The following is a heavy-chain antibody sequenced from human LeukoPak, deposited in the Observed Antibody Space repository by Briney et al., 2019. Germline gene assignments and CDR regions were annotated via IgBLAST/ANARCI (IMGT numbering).Heavy chain of an antibody. CDR3: AAAGYGRPYYYYYYMDV. CDR2: TYYRSKWYN. Sequence: SQTLSLTCAISGDSVSSNSAAWNWIRQSPSRGLEWLGRTYYRSKWYNDYAVSVKSRITINPDTSKNQFSLQLNSVTPEDTAVYYCAAAGYGRPYYYYYYMDVGGKGTTVTVS. J-gene: IGHJ6*03. V-gene: IGHV6-1*01. D-gene: IGHD5-18*01. CDR1: GDSVSSNSAA.